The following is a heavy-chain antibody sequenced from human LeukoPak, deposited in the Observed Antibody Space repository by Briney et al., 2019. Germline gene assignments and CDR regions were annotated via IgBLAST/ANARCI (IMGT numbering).Heavy chain of an antibody. Sequence: GGSLRLSCAASGFTFNNVWMAWVRQAPGKGLEWVANINQDGSTKQYVDSVRGRFIISRDNAKNTLFLQMNSLSAEDTAVYYCARDLDWILFDYWGQGTLVTVSS. J-gene: IGHJ4*02. D-gene: IGHD3-9*01. V-gene: IGHV3-7*01. CDR3: ARDLDWILFDY. CDR2: INQDGSTK. CDR1: GFTFNNVW.